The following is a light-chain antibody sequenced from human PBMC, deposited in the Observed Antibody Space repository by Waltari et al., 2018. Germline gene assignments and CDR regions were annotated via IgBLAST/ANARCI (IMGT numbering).Light chain of an antibody. J-gene: IGLJ2*01. V-gene: IGLV3-25*03. CDR1: ALPKQY. CDR3: QSADSSGTYPVV. CDR2: KDS. Sequence: PPSVSVSPGQTARITCSGDALPKQYAYWYQQKPGQAPVLVIYKDSERPSGIPERFSGSSSGTTVTLTISGVQAEDEADYYCQSADSSGTYPVVFGGGTKLTVL.